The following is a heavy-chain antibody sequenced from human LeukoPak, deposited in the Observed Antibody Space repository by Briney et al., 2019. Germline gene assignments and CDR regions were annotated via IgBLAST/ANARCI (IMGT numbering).Heavy chain of an antibody. V-gene: IGHV4-30-4*01. J-gene: IGHJ4*01. Sequence: SETLSLTCTVSGGSISSYYWSWIRQPPGKGLQWIGYIYYTGSTYYSPSLKRRVTMLVDSSKNQLSLRLSSVTAADTAVYFCARDLMAPGGTYFDYWGHGTLVTVSS. D-gene: IGHD6-13*01. CDR1: GGSISSYY. CDR2: IYYTGST. CDR3: ARDLMAPGGTYFDY.